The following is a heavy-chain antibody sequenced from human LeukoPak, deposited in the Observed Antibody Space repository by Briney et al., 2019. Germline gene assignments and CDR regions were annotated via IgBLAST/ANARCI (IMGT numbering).Heavy chain of an antibody. V-gene: IGHV3-15*01. CDR3: AKDVATAMEYMDA. Sequence: GGSLRLSCAASGFTFSNAWMSWVRQAPGKGLEWVGRIKSKTDGGTTDYAAPVKGRFTISRDNSKNTLYLQMNSLKTEDTALYYCAKDVATAMEYMDAWGEGTTVIVSS. CDR2: IKSKTDGGTT. J-gene: IGHJ6*03. CDR1: GFTFSNAW. D-gene: IGHD5-18*01.